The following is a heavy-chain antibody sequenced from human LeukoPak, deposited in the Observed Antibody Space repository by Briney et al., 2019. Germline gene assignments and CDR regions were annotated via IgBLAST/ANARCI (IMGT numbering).Heavy chain of an antibody. D-gene: IGHD4/OR15-4a*01. CDR3: ARGGPTYGSKYNWFDP. CDR2: INPNSGGT. J-gene: IGHJ5*02. V-gene: IGHV1-2*06. CDR1: GYTFTGYY. Sequence: ASVKDSCKASGYTFTGYYMHWVRQAPGQGLEWMGRINPNSGGTNYAQKFQGRVTMTRDTSISTAYMELSRLRSDDTAVYYCARGGPTYGSKYNWFDPWGQGTLVTVSS.